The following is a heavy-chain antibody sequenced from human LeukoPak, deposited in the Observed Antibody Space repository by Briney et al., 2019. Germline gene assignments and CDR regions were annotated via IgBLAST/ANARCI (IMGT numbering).Heavy chain of an antibody. D-gene: IGHD6-6*01. J-gene: IGHJ6*02. CDR1: GYTFTGYY. CDR2: ISPNSGGT. Sequence: GASVKVSCKASGYTFTGYYMHWVRQAPGQGLEWMGRISPNSGGTNYAQKFQGRVTMTRDTSISTAYMELSRLRSDDTAVYYCATQAIAARPDYYYYYGMDVWGQGTTVTVSS. CDR3: ATQAIAARPDYYYYYGMDV. V-gene: IGHV1-2*06.